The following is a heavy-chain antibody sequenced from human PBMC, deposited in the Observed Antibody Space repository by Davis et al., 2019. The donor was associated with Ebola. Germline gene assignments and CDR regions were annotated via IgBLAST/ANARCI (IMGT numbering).Heavy chain of an antibody. CDR2: ISDSSTTI. J-gene: IGHJ4*02. CDR3: ATDRNWDFDY. V-gene: IGHV3-48*02. CDR1: GFTFSAYS. D-gene: IGHD7-27*01. Sequence: GGSLRLSCAASGFTFSAYSMNWVRQAPGKGLEWVSYISDSSTTIYYADSVKGRFTISRDNAKNPLYLQMNSLRDEDTAVYYCATDRNWDFDYWGQGTLVTVSS.